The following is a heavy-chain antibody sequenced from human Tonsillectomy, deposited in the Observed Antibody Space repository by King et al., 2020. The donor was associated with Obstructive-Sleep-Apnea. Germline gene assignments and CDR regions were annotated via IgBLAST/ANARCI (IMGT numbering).Heavy chain of an antibody. CDR3: TRVRAHYSDSSGYRTFDP. D-gene: IGHD3-22*01. J-gene: IGHJ5*02. CDR2: MNPNSGNT. V-gene: IGHV1-8*01. CDR1: GYTFTTYD. Sequence: QLVQSGAEVTKPGASLRVACKATGYTFTTYDINWVRQATGQRLEWMGWMNPNSGNTGYAQKFQGRVTMNRDTSISTAYMELSSLTSQDTAVYYCTRVRAHYSDSSGYRTFDPWGQGTLVTVSS.